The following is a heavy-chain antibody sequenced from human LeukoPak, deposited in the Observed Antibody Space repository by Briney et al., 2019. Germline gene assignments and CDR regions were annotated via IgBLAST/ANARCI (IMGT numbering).Heavy chain of an antibody. CDR3: VSGISANWYFDL. D-gene: IGHD3-10*01. Sequence: GGSLRLSCAASGFTFDDYAMHWVRQAPGKGLEWVSGISWNSGSIGYADSVKGRFTISRDNAKNSLYLQMNSLRAEDTAVYYCVSGISANWYFDLWGRGTLVTVSS. CDR2: ISWNSGSI. J-gene: IGHJ2*01. CDR1: GFTFDDYA. V-gene: IGHV3-9*01.